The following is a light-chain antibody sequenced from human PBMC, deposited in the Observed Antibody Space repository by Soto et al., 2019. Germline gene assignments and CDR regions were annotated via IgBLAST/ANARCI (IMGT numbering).Light chain of an antibody. CDR3: QQYGSSWFT. Sequence: EIVLTQSPGTLSLSPGERATLSCRASQSVSINYLAWYQQKPGQAPRRLIDGASSRATGIPDRFSGSGSGTDFTLTISRLEPEDFAVYYCQQYGSSWFTFGPGTKVDIK. J-gene: IGKJ3*01. V-gene: IGKV3-20*01. CDR2: GAS. CDR1: QSVSINY.